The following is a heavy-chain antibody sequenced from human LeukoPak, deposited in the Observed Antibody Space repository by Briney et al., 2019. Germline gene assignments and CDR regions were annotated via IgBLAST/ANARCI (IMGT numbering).Heavy chain of an antibody. CDR3: AKALYDSTGDGY. D-gene: IGHD7-27*01. V-gene: IGHV3-53*01. Sequence: GGSLRLSCAASGFTVSRNYMTWVRQAPGKGLEWVSVIYSGGNTYYAESVKGRFTVSRDNSNNTLFLQMSSLRAEDTAVYYCAKALYDSTGDGYWGQGTLVTISS. J-gene: IGHJ4*02. CDR2: IYSGGNT. CDR1: GFTVSRNY.